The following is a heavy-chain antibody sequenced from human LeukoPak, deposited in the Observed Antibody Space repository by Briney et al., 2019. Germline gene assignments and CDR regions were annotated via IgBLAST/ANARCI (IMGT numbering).Heavy chain of an antibody. CDR3: AKDFSRGRAVAAPGDY. V-gene: IGHV3-7*01. Sequence: PGGSLRLSCAASGLTFRPYWMTWVRQAPGKGLEWVANIKHDGSEKVYVDSVKGRFTISTDSAKNSVFLQMDSLRVEDTAVYYCAKDFSRGRAVAAPGDYWGQGTLVTVSS. CDR2: IKHDGSEK. J-gene: IGHJ4*02. D-gene: IGHD6-19*01. CDR1: GLTFRPYW.